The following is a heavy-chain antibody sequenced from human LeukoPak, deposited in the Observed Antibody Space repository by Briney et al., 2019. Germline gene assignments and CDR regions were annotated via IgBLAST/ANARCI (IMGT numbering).Heavy chain of an antibody. CDR2: ISYDGSDT. Sequence: GGSLRLSCAASGITFINRAMDWVRQAPGKGLEWVAVISYDGSDTYYADSVKGRFTISRDNSKSTLYLQMNSLRVDDTAVYYCARNPGVGSSWYRLHYWGQGTLVTVSS. CDR3: ARNPGVGSSWYRLHY. J-gene: IGHJ4*02. CDR1: GITFINRA. D-gene: IGHD6-13*01. V-gene: IGHV3-30-3*01.